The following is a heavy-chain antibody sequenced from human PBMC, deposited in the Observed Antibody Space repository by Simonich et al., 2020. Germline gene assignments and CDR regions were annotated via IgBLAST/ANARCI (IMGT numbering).Heavy chain of an antibody. V-gene: IGHV1-69*06. D-gene: IGHD3-10*01. J-gene: IGHJ4*02. Sequence: QVQLVQSGAEVKKPGSSVKVSCKASGGTFSSYAISWVRQAPGQGLEWMGGILPNLGKANYTQKVQGRVTITADKSTRTAYMELSSLRSEDTAVYYCARTNTMRELDTMVRGVDYFDYWGQGTLVTVSS. CDR1: GGTFSSYA. CDR3: ARTNTMRELDTMVRGVDYFDY. CDR2: ILPNLGKA.